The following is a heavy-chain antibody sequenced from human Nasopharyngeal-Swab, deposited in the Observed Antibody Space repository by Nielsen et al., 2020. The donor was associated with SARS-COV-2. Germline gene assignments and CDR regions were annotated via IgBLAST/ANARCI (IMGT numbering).Heavy chain of an antibody. V-gene: IGHV4-4*02. CDR3: AKEGSGSPALS. D-gene: IGHD1-26*01. J-gene: IGHJ5*02. Sequence: VRQMPGKGLEWIGEALHDGRTSYHSTLESRVTISIDTSRNQFSLRLTSVTAADTAVYYCAKEGSGSPALSWGQGILVTVSS. CDR2: ALHDGRT.